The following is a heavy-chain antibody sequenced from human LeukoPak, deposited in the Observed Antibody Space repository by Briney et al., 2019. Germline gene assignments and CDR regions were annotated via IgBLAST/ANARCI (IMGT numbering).Heavy chain of an antibody. Sequence: GGSLRLSCAASGFTFSSYAMTWVRQAPGKGLEWVSTLSGSGSSTYYADSVKGRFTISRDNSKNTLYLQMNSLRAEDTAVYYCAKGPLTGYPLDYRGQGTLVTVSS. CDR1: GFTFSSYA. V-gene: IGHV3-23*01. J-gene: IGHJ4*02. CDR3: AKGPLTGYPLDY. D-gene: IGHD3-9*01. CDR2: LSGSGSST.